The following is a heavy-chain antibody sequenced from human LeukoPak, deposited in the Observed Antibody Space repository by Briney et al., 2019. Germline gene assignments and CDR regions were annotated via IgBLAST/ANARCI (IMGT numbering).Heavy chain of an antibody. D-gene: IGHD7-27*01. CDR3: ARGGLNWEYYFDY. Sequence: SETLSLTCTVSGGSISSGSYYWSWIRQPAGKGLEWIGRIYASGSTNYNPSLKSRVTISVDTSKNQFSLQLNSVTAADTAVYYCARGGLNWEYYFDYWGQGTLVTVSS. CDR2: IYASGST. CDR1: GGSISSGSYY. J-gene: IGHJ4*02. V-gene: IGHV4-61*02.